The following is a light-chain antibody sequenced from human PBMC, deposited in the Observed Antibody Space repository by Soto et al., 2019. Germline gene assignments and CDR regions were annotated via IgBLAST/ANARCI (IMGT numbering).Light chain of an antibody. Sequence: IVLTQSPGTLSLSPGERGTLSCRASQTVSSNFLAWYQQKPGQAPRLLIYGASSRATGIPDRFSGSGSGTDFTLTISRLEPEDFAVYYCQQYGSSPMTFGQGTRLEIK. CDR2: GAS. CDR3: QQYGSSPMT. J-gene: IGKJ5*01. CDR1: QTVSSNF. V-gene: IGKV3-20*01.